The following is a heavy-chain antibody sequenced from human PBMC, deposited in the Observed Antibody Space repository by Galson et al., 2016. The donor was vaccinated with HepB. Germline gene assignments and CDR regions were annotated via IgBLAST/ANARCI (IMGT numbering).Heavy chain of an antibody. V-gene: IGHV1-24*01. D-gene: IGHD2-8*02. J-gene: IGHJ6*02. CDR1: GYSLTELS. Sequence: SVKVSCKVSGYSLTELSMHWVRQAPGKGLEWMGGFDPEDGETIYAQKFQGRVTMTEDTSTDTAYMELRSLRSEDTAIYYCATAPYPGPHYYGMDVWGQGTTVTVSS. CDR3: ATAPYPGPHYYGMDV. CDR2: FDPEDGET.